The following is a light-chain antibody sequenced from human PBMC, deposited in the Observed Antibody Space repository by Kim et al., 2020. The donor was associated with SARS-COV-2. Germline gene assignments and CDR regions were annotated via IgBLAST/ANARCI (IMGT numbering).Light chain of an antibody. Sequence: QLVLTQSPSASASLGASVKLTCTLSSGHSSYAIAWHQQQPEKGPRYLMKLNSDGSHSKGDGIPDRFSGSSSGAERYLTISSLQSEDEADYYWQTWGTGPKWVFGGGTQLTVL. CDR1: SGHSSYA. J-gene: IGLJ3*02. V-gene: IGLV4-69*01. CDR2: LNSDGSH. CDR3: QTWGTGPKWV.